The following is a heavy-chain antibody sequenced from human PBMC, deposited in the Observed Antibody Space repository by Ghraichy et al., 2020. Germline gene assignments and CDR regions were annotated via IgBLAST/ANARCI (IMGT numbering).Heavy chain of an antibody. Sequence: GESLNISCAASGFTFSDYYMSWIRQAPGKGLEWVSYISSSSSYTNYADSVKGRFTISRDNAKNSLYLQMNSLRAEDTAVYYCARDHGYSYGYGPFDYWGQGTLVTVSS. CDR2: ISSSSSYT. D-gene: IGHD5-18*01. V-gene: IGHV3-11*05. J-gene: IGHJ4*02. CDR1: GFTFSDYY. CDR3: ARDHGYSYGYGPFDY.